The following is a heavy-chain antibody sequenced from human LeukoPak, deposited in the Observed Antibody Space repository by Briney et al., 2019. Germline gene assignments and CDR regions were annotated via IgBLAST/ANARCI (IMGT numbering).Heavy chain of an antibody. V-gene: IGHV3-30*04. CDR2: VSAEGDRR. D-gene: IGHD4-17*01. CDR1: GFTFSHYA. J-gene: IGHJ4*02. CDR3: VRDLSGHYSFDH. Sequence: GGSLRLSCAASGFTFSHYAMHWVRRAPGKGLEWITFVSAEGDRRYYADSVKGRFTISRDDSKNTLYLQMNSLRPKDSALYYCVRDLSGHYSFDHWGQGALVTISS.